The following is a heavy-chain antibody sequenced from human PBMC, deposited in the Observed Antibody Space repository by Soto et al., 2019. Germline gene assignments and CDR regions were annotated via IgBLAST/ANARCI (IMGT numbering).Heavy chain of an antibody. CDR1: GFTFSSYA. D-gene: IGHD3-3*01. Sequence: GGSLRLSCAASGFTFSSYAMSWVRQAPGKGLEWVSAISGSGGSTYYADSVKGRFTISRDNSKNTLYLQMNSLRAEDTAVYYCAKDSHYDFWSGYYNSFDYWGQGTLVTVSS. J-gene: IGHJ4*02. V-gene: IGHV3-23*01. CDR3: AKDSHYDFWSGYYNSFDY. CDR2: ISGSGGST.